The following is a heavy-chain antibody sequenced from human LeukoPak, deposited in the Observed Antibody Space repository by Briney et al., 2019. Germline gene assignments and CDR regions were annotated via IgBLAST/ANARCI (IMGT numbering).Heavy chain of an antibody. CDR3: ARVVRPASYYYGSGIMDV. Sequence: SQTLSLTCTVSGGSISSGGYYWSWIRQHPGKGLEWIGYIYYSGSTYYNPSLKSRVTISVDTSKNQFSLKLSSVTAADTAVYYCARVVRPASYYYGSGIMDVWGKGTTVTVSS. CDR1: GGSISSGGYY. D-gene: IGHD3-10*01. J-gene: IGHJ6*04. CDR2: IYYSGST. V-gene: IGHV4-31*03.